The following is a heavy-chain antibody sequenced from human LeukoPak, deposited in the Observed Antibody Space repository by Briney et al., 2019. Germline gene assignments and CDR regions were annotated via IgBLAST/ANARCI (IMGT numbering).Heavy chain of an antibody. CDR3: ARADPTRYFDL. V-gene: IGHV1-46*01. CDR1: GYTFTSYY. J-gene: IGHJ2*01. CDR2: INPSGGST. Sequence: GASVKVSCKASGYTFTSYYMHWVRQAPGQGLEWMGIINPSGGSTSFAQKFQVRVTMTRDTSTSTVYMELSSLRSEDTAVYYCARADPTRYFDLWGRGTLDTVSS.